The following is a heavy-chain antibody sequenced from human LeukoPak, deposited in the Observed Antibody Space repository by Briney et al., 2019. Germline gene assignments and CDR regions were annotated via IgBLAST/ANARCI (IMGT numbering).Heavy chain of an antibody. Sequence: GESLKTSCKGSGYNFSSYWIDWVRQMPGKGLEWMGIIYPGDSDTRYSPFFQGQVTISADKSTRTAYLQWNSLKASDTAMYYCARGGSFGTWETIDSWGQGTLVTVSS. CDR2: IYPGDSDT. V-gene: IGHV5-51*01. J-gene: IGHJ4*02. CDR1: GYNFSSYW. CDR3: ARGGSFGTWETIDS. D-gene: IGHD3-10*01.